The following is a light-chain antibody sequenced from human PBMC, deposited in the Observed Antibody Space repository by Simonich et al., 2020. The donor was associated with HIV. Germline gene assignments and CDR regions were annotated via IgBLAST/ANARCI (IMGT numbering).Light chain of an antibody. Sequence: DIVMTQSPDSLTVSLGERATINCKSNQRVLYGSDNKNYLAWYQLKPGQPPKLLIYWASTRPSGGPELFSGTGSGTDFTLTISSLQAEDVAVYYCQQYYTTPPTFGQGTKVEIK. CDR3: QQYYTTPPT. CDR1: QRVLYGSDNKNY. CDR2: WAS. J-gene: IGKJ1*01. V-gene: IGKV4-1*01.